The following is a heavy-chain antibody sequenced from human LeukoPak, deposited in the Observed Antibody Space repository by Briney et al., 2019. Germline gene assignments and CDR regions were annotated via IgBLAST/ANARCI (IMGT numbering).Heavy chain of an antibody. Sequence: ASVKVSCKASGYTFTGYYMHWVRQAPGQGLEWMGWINPNSGGTNYAQKFQGRVTMTRDTSISTAYMELSRLRSDDTAVYYCARDGPYYDFWSGFMDVWGKGTTVTVSS. CDR1: GYTFTGYY. CDR2: INPNSGGT. D-gene: IGHD3-3*01. J-gene: IGHJ6*04. CDR3: ARDGPYYDFWSGFMDV. V-gene: IGHV1-2*02.